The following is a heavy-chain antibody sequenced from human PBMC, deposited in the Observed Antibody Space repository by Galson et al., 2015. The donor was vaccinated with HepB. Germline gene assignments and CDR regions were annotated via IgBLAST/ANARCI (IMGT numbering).Heavy chain of an antibody. J-gene: IGHJ6*02. D-gene: IGHD3-16*01. CDR3: ATAGDFGVLHYEMDV. Sequence: SVKVSCKASGFIFTTVQWVRQARGQRLEWIGWIVLGSGNTNYAQKFQERFIIIRDMSKSTVYMELSSLIFEDTAIYYCATAGDFGVLHYEMDVWGQGTTVTVSS. V-gene: IGHV1-58*01. CDR2: IVLGSGNT. CDR1: GFIFTT.